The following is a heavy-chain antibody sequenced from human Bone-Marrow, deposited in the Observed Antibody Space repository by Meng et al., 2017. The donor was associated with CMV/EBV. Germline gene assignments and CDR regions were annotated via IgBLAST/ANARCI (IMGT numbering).Heavy chain of an antibody. V-gene: IGHV3-23*03. J-gene: IGHJ6*02. D-gene: IGHD2-2*01. Sequence: GESLKISCAASGFTFSSYAMSWVRQAPGKGLEWVSVIYSGGSSTYYADSVKGRFTISRDNAKNSLYLQMNSLRAEDTAVYYCARDLRQRTFIVVVPAASGGMDVWGQGTTVTVSS. CDR3: ARDLRQRTFIVVVPAASGGMDV. CDR1: GFTFSSYA. CDR2: IYSGGSST.